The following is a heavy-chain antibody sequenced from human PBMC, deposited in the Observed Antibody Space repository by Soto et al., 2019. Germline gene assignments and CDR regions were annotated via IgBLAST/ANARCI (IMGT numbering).Heavy chain of an antibody. CDR3: ARSSGWRHVVGYKYGLDV. J-gene: IGHJ6*02. CDR1: GFIFSDY. V-gene: IGHV3-11*06. Sequence: QVQLVESGGGLVKPGGSLRLSCTGSGFIFSDYMTWIRQAPGKGLEWVSYISGSGAYTKYADSVRGRFTISRDNAKNSLWLQINSLRAEDTGVYYCARSSGWRHVVGYKYGLDVWGQGTTVIVSS. CDR2: ISGSGAYT. D-gene: IGHD5-18*01.